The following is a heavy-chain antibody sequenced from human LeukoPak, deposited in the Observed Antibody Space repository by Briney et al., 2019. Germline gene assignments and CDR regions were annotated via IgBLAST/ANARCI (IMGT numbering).Heavy chain of an antibody. D-gene: IGHD5-12*01. CDR3: ARDRHTFDY. V-gene: IGHV3-11*04. CDR2: ISGSGGST. J-gene: IGHJ4*02. CDR1: GFTFSDSY. Sequence: GGSLRLSCVVSGFTFSDSYMSWIRQAPGKGLEWVSAISGSGGSTYYADSVKGRFTISRDNAKNSLYLQMSSLRVEDTAVYYCARDRHTFDYWGQGTLVTVSS.